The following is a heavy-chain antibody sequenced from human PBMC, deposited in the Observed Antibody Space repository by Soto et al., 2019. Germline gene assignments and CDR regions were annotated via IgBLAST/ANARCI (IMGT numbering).Heavy chain of an antibody. CDR3: AIGNGGDIPSDY. Sequence: SETLSLTCTVSGISISDNYWSWIRQPPGKGLEWIGYTSYSGSSENNPSLKSRVTISVDTSKNQFSLKLSSVTAADTAVYYCAIGNGGDIPSDYSGQGTLVTVYS. D-gene: IGHD2-15*01. CDR2: TSYSGSS. J-gene: IGHJ4*02. CDR1: GISISDNY. V-gene: IGHV4-59*01.